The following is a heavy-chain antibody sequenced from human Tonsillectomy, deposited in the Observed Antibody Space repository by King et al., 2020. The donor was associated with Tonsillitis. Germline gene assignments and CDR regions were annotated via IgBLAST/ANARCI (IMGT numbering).Heavy chain of an antibody. CDR3: AKVPFDYPDNSGYWGPFDY. Sequence: QVQLVESGGGVVQPGGSLRLSCAASGFTFSNFGMHWVRQVPGKGLEWLAFIRSHGSHQFHADSVKGRFTISRDNSKNTLHLQMNSLRAEDTAVYYCAKVPFDYPDNSGYWGPFDYWGQGILVTVSS. D-gene: IGHD3-22*01. J-gene: IGHJ4*02. CDR2: IRSHGSHQ. V-gene: IGHV3-30*02. CDR1: GFTFSNFG.